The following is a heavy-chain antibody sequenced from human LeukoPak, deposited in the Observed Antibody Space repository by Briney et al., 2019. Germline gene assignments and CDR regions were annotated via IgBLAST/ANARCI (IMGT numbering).Heavy chain of an antibody. CDR2: TYYRSKWYS. D-gene: IGHD1-26*01. J-gene: IGHJ4*02. CDR3: ARATTQLLRYVDF. Sequence: SQTLSLTCAISVDSLSSNSAAWDSIRQSPSRGLEWLGRTYYRSKWYSDYAVSVKSRITINPDTSKNQFSLQLNSVTPEDTAVYYCARATTQLLRYVDFWGQGTLVTVSS. V-gene: IGHV6-1*01. CDR1: VDSLSSNSAA.